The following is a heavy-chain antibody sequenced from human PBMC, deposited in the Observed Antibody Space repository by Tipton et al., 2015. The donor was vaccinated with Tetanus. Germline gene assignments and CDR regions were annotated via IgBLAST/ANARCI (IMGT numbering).Heavy chain of an antibody. CDR1: GGSISSADYY. J-gene: IGHJ4*02. D-gene: IGHD3-3*01. V-gene: IGHV4-4*02. Sequence: SLRLSCTVSGGSISSADYYWSWVRQTPGKGLEWIGEIYHSGTTNYNPSLKSRVTMSVDNSKNQFSLKLNSVTAADTAVYYCARESITIFGVVSIDYWGQGTLVTVSS. CDR2: IYHSGTT. CDR3: ARESITIFGVVSIDY.